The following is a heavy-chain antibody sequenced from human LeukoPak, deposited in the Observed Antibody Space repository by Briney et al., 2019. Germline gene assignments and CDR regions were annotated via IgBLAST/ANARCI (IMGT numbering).Heavy chain of an antibody. CDR3: ARKYFGERYFDY. D-gene: IGHD3-10*01. CDR2: ISSSGTTI. Sequence: GGSLRLSCAVSGFTFSNYEMNWVRQAPGKGLEWFSYISSSGTTIYYADSVKGRFTISRDNAKNSLYLQMHSLRTEDTAVCYCARKYFGERYFDYWGQGTLVTVSS. CDR1: GFTFSNYE. J-gene: IGHJ4*02. V-gene: IGHV3-48*03.